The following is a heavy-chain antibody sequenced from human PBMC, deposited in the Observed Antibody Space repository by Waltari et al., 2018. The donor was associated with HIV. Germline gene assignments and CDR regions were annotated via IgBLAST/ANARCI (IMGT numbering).Heavy chain of an antibody. D-gene: IGHD3-3*01. CDR2: IYYSGST. Sequence: QVQLQESGPGLVKPSQTLSLTCTVSGGSISSGDYYWSWIRQPPGKGLEWIGYIYYSGSTYYNPSVKSRVTRSVDTSKSQFSLKLSSVTAADTAVYSGARGCCDFWSGYSRHYYYGMDVWGQGTTVTVSS. CDR3: ARGCCDFWSGYSRHYYYGMDV. V-gene: IGHV4-30-4*01. CDR1: GGSISSGDYY. J-gene: IGHJ6*02.